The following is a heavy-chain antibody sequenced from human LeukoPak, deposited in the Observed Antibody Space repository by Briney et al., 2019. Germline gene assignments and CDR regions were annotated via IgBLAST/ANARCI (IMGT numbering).Heavy chain of an antibody. J-gene: IGHJ6*03. D-gene: IGHD6-13*01. CDR3: ASADGSSWRNYYYYMDV. CDR1: GFTFSDYY. CDR2: ISSSGSTI. Sequence: GGSLRLSCAASGFTFSDYYMSWIRQAPGKGLEWVSYISSSGSTIYYADSVKGRFTISRDNAKNSLYLQMNSLRPEDTAVYYCASADGSSWRNYYYYMDVWGKGTTVTVSS. V-gene: IGHV3-11*01.